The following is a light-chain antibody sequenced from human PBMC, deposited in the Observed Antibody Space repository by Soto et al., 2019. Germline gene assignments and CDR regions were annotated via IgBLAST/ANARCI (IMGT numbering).Light chain of an antibody. CDR2: GAS. CDR1: QSVSSY. CDR3: QQYGSPTWT. V-gene: IGKV3-20*01. J-gene: IGKJ1*01. Sequence: EIVLTQSPGTLSLSPGERATLSCGASQSVSSYLAWYQQKPGQAPRLLIYGASSRAAGIPDRFSGSGSGTDFTLIISRLEPEDFGVYYCQQYGSPTWTFGQGTKVDIK.